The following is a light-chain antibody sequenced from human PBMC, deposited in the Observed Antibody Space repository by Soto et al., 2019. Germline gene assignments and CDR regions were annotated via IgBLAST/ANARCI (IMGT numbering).Light chain of an antibody. V-gene: IGLV2-14*01. CDR3: SSYTSRSTL. CDR1: SNDVGGYDY. CDR2: EVS. J-gene: IGLJ1*01. Sequence: QSVLAQPASVSGSAGQSITISCTGTSNDVGGYDYVSWYQQEPGKAPKVIIYEVSNRPSGVSDRFSGSKSGNMASLTISGLQAADEADYYCSSYTSRSTLFGTGTKATVL.